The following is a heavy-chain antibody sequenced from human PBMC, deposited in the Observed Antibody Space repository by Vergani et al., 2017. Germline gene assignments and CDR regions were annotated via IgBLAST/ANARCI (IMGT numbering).Heavy chain of an antibody. D-gene: IGHD3-3*01. V-gene: IGHV3-30*02. J-gene: IGHJ6*03. CDR1: G. Sequence: GMHWVRQAPGKGLEWVAFIRYDGSNKYYADSVKGRFTISRDNSKNTLYLQMNSLRAEDTAVYYCAKSLPRNYDFWSGYQVRGGYYYYMDVWGKGTTVTVSS. CDR3: AKSLPRNYDFWSGYQVRGGYYYYMDV. CDR2: IRYDGSNK.